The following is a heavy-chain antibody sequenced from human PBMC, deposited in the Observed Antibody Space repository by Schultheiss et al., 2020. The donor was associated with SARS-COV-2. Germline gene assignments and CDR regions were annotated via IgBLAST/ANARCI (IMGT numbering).Heavy chain of an antibody. J-gene: IGHJ6*02. CDR2: IKQDGSEK. D-gene: IGHD3-10*01. V-gene: IGHV3-7*01. CDR3: ARNEVRGVTSLYYGMDV. Sequence: GGSLRLSCAASGFTFSNAWMSWVRQAPGKGLEWVANIKQDGSEKYYVDSVKGRFTISRDNAKNSLYLQMNSLRAEDTAVYYCARNEVRGVTSLYYGMDVWGQGTTVTVSS. CDR1: GFTFSNAW.